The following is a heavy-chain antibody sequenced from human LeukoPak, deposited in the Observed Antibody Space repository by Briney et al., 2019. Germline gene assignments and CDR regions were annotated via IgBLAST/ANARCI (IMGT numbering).Heavy chain of an antibody. CDR2: ISNDGRNE. CDR1: GFTFSHYT. V-gene: IGHV3-30*04. J-gene: IGHJ4*02. D-gene: IGHD3-3*01. Sequence: GGSLNLSCAASGFTFSHYTMHWVRQAPGKGLEWVAVISNDGRNEKYADSVKGRFTISRDNSKSTLFLQMNSLRTEDTAIYYCARDVSRVRFLEYLLVDFWGQGSLVTVSS. CDR3: ARDVSRVRFLEYLLVDF.